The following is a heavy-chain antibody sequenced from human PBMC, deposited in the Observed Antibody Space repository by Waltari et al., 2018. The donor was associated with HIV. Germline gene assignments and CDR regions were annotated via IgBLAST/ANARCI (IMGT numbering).Heavy chain of an antibody. V-gene: IGHV4-61*02. D-gene: IGHD6-19*01. CDR3: ARSIAVAGTGSYTYNWFDP. Sequence: QVQLQESGPGLVKPSQTLSLTCTVSGGSISSGSYYWSWIRQPAGKGLEWIGRFETSGGTNTNPSVKSRVTISVDTSKNQCSLKLSSVTAADTAVYYCARSIAVAGTGSYTYNWFDPWGQGTLVTVSS. CDR2: FETSGGT. CDR1: GGSISSGSYY. J-gene: IGHJ5*02.